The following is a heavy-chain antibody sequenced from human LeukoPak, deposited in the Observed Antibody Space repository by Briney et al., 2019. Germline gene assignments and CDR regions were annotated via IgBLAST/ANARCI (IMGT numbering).Heavy chain of an antibody. CDR1: GYTFTNYG. Sequence: ASVKVSCKASGYTFTNYGITWVRQAPGRGLEWMGWINPNSGATKYAQKFQGRVTMTRDTSISTAYMEVSRLRFDDTAVYYCARDGGWYQLLWWFDPWGQGTLVTVSS. CDR2: INPNSGAT. J-gene: IGHJ5*02. D-gene: IGHD2-2*01. CDR3: ARDGGWYQLLWWFDP. V-gene: IGHV1-2*02.